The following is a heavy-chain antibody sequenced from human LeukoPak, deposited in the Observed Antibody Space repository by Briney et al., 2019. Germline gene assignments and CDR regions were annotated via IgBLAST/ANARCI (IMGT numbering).Heavy chain of an antibody. V-gene: IGHV3-21*01. CDR2: ISSTITYT. Sequence: GGSLRLSCVVSGFTFSSYSMNWVRQAPGKGLEWVSSISSTITYTYYADSVKGRFTISRDNAKNSLCLQMDSLRAEDTAVYYCARVRVGTTNYSDYWGQGTLVTVSS. CDR1: GFTFSSYS. CDR3: ARVRVGTTNYSDY. D-gene: IGHD1-26*01. J-gene: IGHJ4*02.